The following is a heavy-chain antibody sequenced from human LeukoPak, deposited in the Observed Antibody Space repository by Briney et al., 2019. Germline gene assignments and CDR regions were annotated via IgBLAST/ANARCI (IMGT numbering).Heavy chain of an antibody. J-gene: IGHJ5*01. CDR3: TRELLSLHQGLDS. V-gene: IGHV3-21*01. D-gene: IGHD2/OR15-2a*01. CDR2: ISSNVNKM. Sequence: PGGSLRLSCAASGFTFSSHTMNWVRQAPGKGLEWVSCISSNVNKMYYAESVRGRFTVSRDNAGNSLSLQRDSLRAEDTAVYYCTRELLSLHQGLDSWGQGTLVTVSS. CDR1: GFTFSSHT.